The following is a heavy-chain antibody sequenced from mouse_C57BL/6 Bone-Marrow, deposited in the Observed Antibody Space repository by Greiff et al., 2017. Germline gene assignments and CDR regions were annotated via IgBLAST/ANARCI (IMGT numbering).Heavy chain of an antibody. CDR3: AREWIYYYGGFAY. Sequence: EVHLVESGGGLVKPGGSLKLSCAASGFTFSSYAMSWVRQTPEKRLEWVATISDGGSYTYYPDNVKGRFTISRDNAKNNLYLQMSHLKSEDTATYYCAREWIYYYGGFAYWGQGTLVTVSA. D-gene: IGHD1-1*01. CDR2: ISDGGSYT. CDR1: GFTFSSYA. J-gene: IGHJ3*01. V-gene: IGHV5-4*01.